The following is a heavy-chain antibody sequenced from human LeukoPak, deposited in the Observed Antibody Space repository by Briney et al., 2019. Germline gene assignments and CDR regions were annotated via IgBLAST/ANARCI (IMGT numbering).Heavy chain of an antibody. D-gene: IGHD4-17*01. CDR1: GGSISSYY. J-gene: IGHJ4*02. V-gene: IGHV4-59*01. CDR3: ARDAPTTVTTYDYFDY. CDR2: IYYSGST. Sequence: PSETLSLPCTVSGGSISSYYWSWIRQPPGKGLEWIGYIYYSGSTNYNPSLKSRVTISVDTSKNQFSLKLSSVTAADTAVYYCARDAPTTVTTYDYFDYWGQGTLVTVSS.